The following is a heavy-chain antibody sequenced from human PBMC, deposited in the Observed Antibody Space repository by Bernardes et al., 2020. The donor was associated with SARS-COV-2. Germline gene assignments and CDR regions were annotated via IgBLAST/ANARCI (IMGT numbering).Heavy chain of an antibody. CDR1: GGSISSYF. D-gene: IGHD3-10*01. J-gene: IGHJ6*02. CDR3: TRILVVRGVSYYYGLYV. V-gene: IGHV4-59*01. Sequence: SETLSLTCTVSGGSISSYFWTWIRQPPGKGLEWIGHIYYNGNTNYNPSLQSRANISVDTPKNQFSLNLRSVTAADPAVYYCTRILVVRGVSYYYGLYVGGQGTTVTVSS. CDR2: IYYNGNT.